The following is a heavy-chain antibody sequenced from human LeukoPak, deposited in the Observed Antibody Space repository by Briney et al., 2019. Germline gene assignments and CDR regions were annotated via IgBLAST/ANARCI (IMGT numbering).Heavy chain of an antibody. D-gene: IGHD1-1*01. CDR2: IYTSGST. CDR1: GGSISSGSYY. J-gene: IGHJ4*01. CDR3: ARAPPYSGTPDY. V-gene: IGHV4-61*02. Sequence: SETLSLTCTVSGGSISSGSYYWSWIRQPAGKGLEWIVRIYTSGSTNYNPSLNSRVTISVDTSKNQFSLKLSSVTAADTAVYYCARAPPYSGTPDYWGQGTLVTVSS.